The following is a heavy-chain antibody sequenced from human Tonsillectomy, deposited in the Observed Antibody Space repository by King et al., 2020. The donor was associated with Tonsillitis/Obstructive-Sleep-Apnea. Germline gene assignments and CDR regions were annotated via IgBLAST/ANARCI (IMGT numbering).Heavy chain of an antibody. Sequence: VQLVESGGGVVQPGRSLRLSCAASGFTFRNYGMHWVRQAPGKGLEGVAVISYDGSNKYYADSVKGRFTISRDNSKNTLYLQRNSLRAEDTAVYYCAKGTSYYYMDVWGKGTTVTVSS. J-gene: IGHJ6*03. CDR3: AKGTSYYYMDV. CDR1: GFTFRNYG. V-gene: IGHV3-30*18. CDR2: ISYDGSNK.